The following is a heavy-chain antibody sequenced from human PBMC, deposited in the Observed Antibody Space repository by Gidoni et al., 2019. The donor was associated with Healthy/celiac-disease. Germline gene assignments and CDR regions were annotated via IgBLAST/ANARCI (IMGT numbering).Heavy chain of an antibody. CDR2: IYPGDSDT. CDR3: ARRQYSSSWPFDY. Sequence: VQLVQSGAEVKKPGASLKISCKGSGYIFTSYWIGWVRQMPGKGLEWMGIIYPGDSDTRYSPSFQGQVTISADKPISTAYLQWSSLKASDTAMYYCARRQYSSSWPFDYWGQGTLVTVSS. V-gene: IGHV5-51*01. J-gene: IGHJ4*02. D-gene: IGHD6-13*01. CDR1: GYIFTSYW.